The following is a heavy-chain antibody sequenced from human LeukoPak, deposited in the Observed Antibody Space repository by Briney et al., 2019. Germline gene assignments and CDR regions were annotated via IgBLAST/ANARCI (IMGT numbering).Heavy chain of an antibody. J-gene: IGHJ4*02. CDR1: GFTFSSYE. D-gene: IGHD3-10*01. Sequence: GGSLRLSCAASGFTFSSYEMNWVRQAPGKGLEWVSYISSSGSSIYYADSVKGRFTISRDNAKNSLYLQMNSLRAEDTAVYYYAKDGITMVRGVIITGFDYWGQGTLVTVSS. CDR3: AKDGITMVRGVIITGFDY. V-gene: IGHV3-48*03. CDR2: ISSSGSSI.